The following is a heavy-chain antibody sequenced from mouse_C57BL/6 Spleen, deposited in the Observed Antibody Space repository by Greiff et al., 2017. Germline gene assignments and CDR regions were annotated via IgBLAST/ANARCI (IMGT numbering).Heavy chain of an antibody. Sequence: DVKLVESGPGLVKPSQSLSLTCSVTGYSITSGYYWNWIRQFPGNKLEWMGYISYDGSNNYNPSLKNRISITRDTSKNQFFLKLNSVTTEDTATYYCARADGSSSFDYWGQGTTLTVSS. D-gene: IGHD1-1*01. CDR2: ISYDGSN. V-gene: IGHV3-6*01. J-gene: IGHJ2*01. CDR1: GYSITSGYY. CDR3: ARADGSSSFDY.